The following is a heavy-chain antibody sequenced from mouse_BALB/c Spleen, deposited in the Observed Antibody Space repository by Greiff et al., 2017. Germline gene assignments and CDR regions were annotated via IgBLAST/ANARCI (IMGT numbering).Heavy chain of an antibody. J-gene: IGHJ4*01. D-gene: IGHD4-1*01. V-gene: IGHV5-6*01. CDR2: ISSGGSYT. CDR3: ARHGNWGAMDY. CDR1: GFTFSSYG. Sequence: EVKLVESGGDLVKPGGSLKLSCAASGFTFSSYGMSWVRQTPDKRLEWVATISSGGSYTYYPDSVKGRFTISRDNAKNTLYLQMSSLKSEDTAMYYCARHGNWGAMDYWGQGTSVTVSS.